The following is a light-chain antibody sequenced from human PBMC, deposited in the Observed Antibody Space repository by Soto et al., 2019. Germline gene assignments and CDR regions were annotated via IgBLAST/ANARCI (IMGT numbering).Light chain of an antibody. CDR2: GAS. V-gene: IGKV3-20*01. CDR3: QLYGRSTMYT. Sequence: EIVLTQSPGTLSLSPGERATLSCRASQSVSSSSLAWYQQKPGQAPRPLIYGASSRATGIPDRFSGSGSGTDFTLTISRLEPEDFAVYYCQLYGRSTMYTFGQGTRLEIK. CDR1: QSVSSSS. J-gene: IGKJ2*01.